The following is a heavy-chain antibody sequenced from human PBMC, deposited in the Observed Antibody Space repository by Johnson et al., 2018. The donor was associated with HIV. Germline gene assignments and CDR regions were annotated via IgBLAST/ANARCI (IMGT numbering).Heavy chain of an antibody. CDR3: ARDDDYSKVRAFDI. CDR1: GFTFSDYA. D-gene: IGHD4-11*01. Sequence: VQLVESGGGLVQPGGSLRLSCVVSGFTFSDYAVNWVRQAPGKGLEWVSGISGSGASTYYADSVKGRFTISRDNARNSLFLQMNSLRAEDTAVYYCARDDDYSKVRAFDIWGQGTMVTVSS. J-gene: IGHJ3*02. V-gene: IGHV3-23*04. CDR2: ISGSGAST.